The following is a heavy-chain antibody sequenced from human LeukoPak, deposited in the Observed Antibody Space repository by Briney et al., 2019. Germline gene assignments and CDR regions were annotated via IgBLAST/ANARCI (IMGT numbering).Heavy chain of an antibody. CDR1: GFIFSSYG. CDR2: ISYDGSNK. J-gene: IGHJ6*02. V-gene: IGHV3-30*18. CDR3: AKGEGGLRFSEWLDEYTYYHGMDV. Sequence: GGSLRLSCAASGFIFSSYGMHWVRQAPGKGLEWVAVISYDGSNKYYADSVKGRFTISRDNSKNTLYLQINSLRAEDTAVYYCAKGEGGLRFSEWLDEYTYYHGMDVWGQGTTVTVSS. D-gene: IGHD3-3*01.